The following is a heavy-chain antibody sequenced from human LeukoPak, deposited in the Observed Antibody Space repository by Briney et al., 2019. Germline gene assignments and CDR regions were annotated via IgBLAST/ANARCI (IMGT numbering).Heavy chain of an antibody. Sequence: AGGSLRLSCAASGFTFDDYGMSWVRQAPGKGLEWVSGINWDGGSTGYADSVKGRFTISRDNAKNSLYPQMNSLRAEDTALYYCARVKGPIRILDYWGQGTLVTVSS. D-gene: IGHD3-16*01. CDR1: GFTFDDYG. CDR3: ARVKGPIRILDY. V-gene: IGHV3-20*04. CDR2: INWDGGST. J-gene: IGHJ4*02.